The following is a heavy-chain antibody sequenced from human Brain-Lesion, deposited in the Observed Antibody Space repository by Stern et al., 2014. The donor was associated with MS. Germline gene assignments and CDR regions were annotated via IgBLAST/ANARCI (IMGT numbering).Heavy chain of an antibody. CDR2: LYYSGFT. CDR3: ARHDSVPRPSQLYSARDRGPGYFDY. V-gene: IGHV4-39*01. Sequence: KESGPGLVKPSETLSLTCTVSGGSLSSSTYYWAWIRQPPGKGLEWIGHLYYSGFTYYNPSLKSRVTISVSMSKNQFSLKLSSVTAADAAIYYCARHDSVPRPSQLYSARDRGPGYFDYWGQGTLVTVSS. D-gene: IGHD1-26*01. CDR1: GGSLSSSTYY. J-gene: IGHJ4*02.